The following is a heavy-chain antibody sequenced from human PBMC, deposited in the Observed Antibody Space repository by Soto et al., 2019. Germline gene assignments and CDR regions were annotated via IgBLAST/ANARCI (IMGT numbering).Heavy chain of an antibody. CDR3: ARDDHDAFDI. Sequence: GGSLRLSCAASGFTFSSYSMNWVRQAPGKGLEGVSSISSSSSYIYYADSVKGRFTISRDNAKNSLYLQMNSLRAEDTAVYYCARDDHDAFDIWGQGTMVTVSS. CDR2: ISSSSSYI. V-gene: IGHV3-21*01. J-gene: IGHJ3*02. CDR1: GFTFSSYS.